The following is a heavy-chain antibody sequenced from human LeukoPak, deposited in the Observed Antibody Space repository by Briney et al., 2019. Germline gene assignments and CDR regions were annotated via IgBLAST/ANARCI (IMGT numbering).Heavy chain of an antibody. J-gene: IGHJ4*02. CDR3: AKDPSDSSGYYPSPYY. Sequence: PGGSLRLSCAASGFTFSSYGMHWVRQAPGKGLEWVAVISYDGSNKYYADSVKGRFTISRDNSKNTLYLQMNSLRAEDTAVYYCAKDPSDSSGYYPSPYYWGQGTLVTVSS. V-gene: IGHV3-30*18. CDR2: ISYDGSNK. D-gene: IGHD3-22*01. CDR1: GFTFSSYG.